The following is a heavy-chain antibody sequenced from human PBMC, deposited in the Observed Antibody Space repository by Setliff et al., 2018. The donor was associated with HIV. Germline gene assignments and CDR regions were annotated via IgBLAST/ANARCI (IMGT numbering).Heavy chain of an antibody. CDR2: IYYSGST. J-gene: IGHJ4*02. CDR3: ARTQQTYYYDSSGYYFDY. D-gene: IGHD3-22*01. V-gene: IGHV4-39*07. Sequence: KPSETLSLTCTVSGDSIGSSSYYWAWIRQPPGKGLEWIGNIYYSGSTNYNPSLKSRATISVDTSKNQFSLKLSSVTAADTAVYYCARTQQTYYYDSSGYYFDYWGQGTLVTVSS. CDR1: GDSIGSSSYY.